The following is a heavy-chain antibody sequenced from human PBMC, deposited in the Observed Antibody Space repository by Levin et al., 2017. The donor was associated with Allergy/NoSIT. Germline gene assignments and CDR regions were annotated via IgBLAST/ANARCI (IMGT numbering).Heavy chain of an antibody. CDR1: GFTFSSYE. J-gene: IGHJ5*02. CDR2: ISSSGSTI. V-gene: IGHV3-48*03. D-gene: IGHD5-12*01. CDR3: ARFRGYSGLTRLNWFDP. Sequence: PGGSLRLSCAASGFTFSSYEMNWVRQAPGKGLEWVSYISSSGSTIYYADSVKGRFTISRDNAKNSLYLQMNSLRAEDTAVYYCARFRGYSGLTRLNWFDPWGQGTLVTVSS.